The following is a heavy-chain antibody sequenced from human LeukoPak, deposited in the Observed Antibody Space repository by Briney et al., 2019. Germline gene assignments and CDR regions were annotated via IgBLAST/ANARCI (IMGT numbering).Heavy chain of an antibody. Sequence: SETLSLTCAVYGGSFSGYYWSWIRQPPGKGLEWIGEINHSGSTNYNPSLKSRVTISVDTSKNQFSLKLSSVTAADTAVYYCARETYDSSFWGQGTLVTVSS. CDR3: ARETYDSSF. D-gene: IGHD3-22*01. CDR1: GGSFSGYY. CDR2: INHSGST. V-gene: IGHV4-34*01. J-gene: IGHJ4*02.